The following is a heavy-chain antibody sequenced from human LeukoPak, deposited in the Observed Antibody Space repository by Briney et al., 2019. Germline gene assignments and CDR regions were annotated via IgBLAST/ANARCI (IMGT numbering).Heavy chain of an antibody. CDR1: GYTFTGYY. Sequence: GASVKVSCKASGYTFTGYYMHWVRQAPGQGLEWMGRINPNSGGTNYAQKFQGRVTMTRDTSTSTVYMELSSLRSEDTAVYYCARGYSYGYYFDYWGQGTLVTVSS. CDR3: ARGYSYGYYFDY. D-gene: IGHD5-18*01. CDR2: INPNSGGT. J-gene: IGHJ4*02. V-gene: IGHV1-2*06.